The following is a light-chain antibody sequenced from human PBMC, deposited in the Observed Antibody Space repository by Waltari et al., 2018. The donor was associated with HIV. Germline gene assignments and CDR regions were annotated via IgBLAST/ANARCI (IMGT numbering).Light chain of an antibody. V-gene: IGLV2-14*01. CDR1: SSDIGGYTY. CDR2: EVS. J-gene: IGLJ3*02. Sequence: QSALTQPASVSGSPGQSITISCTGTSSDIGGYTYVSWFQQHPDKAPKLIIYEVSNRPSEISNRFSGSKSGNTASLTISELQAEDEADYYCSSFTGTTALVFGRGTKLTVL. CDR3: SSFTGTTALV.